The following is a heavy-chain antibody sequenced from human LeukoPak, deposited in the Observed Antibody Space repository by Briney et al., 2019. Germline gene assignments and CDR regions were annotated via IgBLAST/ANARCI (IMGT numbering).Heavy chain of an antibody. CDR3: AKGEEYCSSTSCNYYYYMDV. CDR2: ISGSGGST. Sequence: GGSLRLSCAASGFTFSSYAMSWVRQAPGKGLEWVSAISGSGGSTYYADSVKGRFTISRDNSKNTLYLQMNSLRAEDTAVYYCAKGEEYCSSTSCNYYYYMDVWGKGTTVTVSS. CDR1: GFTFSSYA. D-gene: IGHD2-2*01. J-gene: IGHJ6*03. V-gene: IGHV3-23*01.